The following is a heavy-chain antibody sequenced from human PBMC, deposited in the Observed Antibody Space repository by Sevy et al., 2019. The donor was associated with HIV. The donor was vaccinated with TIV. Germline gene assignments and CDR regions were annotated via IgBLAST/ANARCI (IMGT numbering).Heavy chain of an antibody. CDR3: ARAQGQWLVSASGVARTVTPGELDY. J-gene: IGHJ4*01. D-gene: IGHD6-19*01. CDR1: GYSISSGYY. CDR2: IYHSGST. Sequence: SETLSLTCTVSGYSISSGYYWGWIRQPPGKGLEWIGSIYHSGSTYYNPSLKSRVTISVDTSKNQFSLKLSSVTAAATAVYYCARAQGQWLVSASGVARTVTPGELDYWGQGTLVTVSS. V-gene: IGHV4-38-2*02.